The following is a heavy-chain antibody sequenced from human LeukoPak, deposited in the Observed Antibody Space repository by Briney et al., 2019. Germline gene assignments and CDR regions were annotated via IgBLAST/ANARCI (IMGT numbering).Heavy chain of an antibody. J-gene: IGHJ4*02. CDR1: GFSFSLYG. V-gene: IGHV3-21*01. Sequence: GGSLRLSCAASGFSFSLYGMNWVRQAPGKGLEWVASISPSSTYTFYGDAVKGRCTISRDDTTNSVHLQMNSLGPEDTAVYYCARVAYTYVFDFWGQGTLLTVSS. CDR2: ISPSSTYT. D-gene: IGHD3-16*01. CDR3: ARVAYTYVFDF.